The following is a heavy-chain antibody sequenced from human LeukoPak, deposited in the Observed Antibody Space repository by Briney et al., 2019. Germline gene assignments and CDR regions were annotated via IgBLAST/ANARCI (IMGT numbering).Heavy chain of an antibody. J-gene: IGHJ4*02. D-gene: IGHD2-8*02. Sequence: PSETLSLTCTVSGASISSDDYYWSWIRQPPGKGLEWLGYIHSIRSTYYNPSLKSRVTISVDTSKNQFSLSLSSVIAADTAVYYCTTTVCTGRACQQLDYWSQGTLVTVSS. CDR1: GASISSDDYY. V-gene: IGHV4-30-4*01. CDR2: IHSIRST. CDR3: TTTVCTGRACQQLDY.